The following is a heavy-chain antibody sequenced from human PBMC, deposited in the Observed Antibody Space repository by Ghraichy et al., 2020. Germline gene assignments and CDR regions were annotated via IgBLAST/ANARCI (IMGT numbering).Heavy chain of an antibody. CDR2: IYYSGST. CDR3: ARHYYDSSGYYPGWFDP. D-gene: IGHD3-22*01. J-gene: IGHJ5*02. V-gene: IGHV4-39*01. Sequence: SETLSLTCTVSGGSISSSSYYWGWIRQPPGKGLEWIGSIYYSGSTYYNPSLKSRVTISVDTSKNQFSLKLSSVTAADTAVYYCARHYYDSSGYYPGWFDPWGQGTLVTVSS. CDR1: GGSISSSSYY.